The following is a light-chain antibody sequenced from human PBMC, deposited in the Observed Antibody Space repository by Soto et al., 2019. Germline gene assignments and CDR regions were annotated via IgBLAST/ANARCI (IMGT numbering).Light chain of an antibody. J-gene: IGKJ1*01. CDR1: QSISSW. CDR3: QQYNNYRT. Sequence: DIQMTQSPSTLSASVGDRVTITCRASQSISSWLAWYQQKPGKAPKLLIYDASSLESGVPSRFSGSGSGTEFILTISSLQPDDFATYYCQQYNNYRTFGQGTKVEIK. V-gene: IGKV1-5*01. CDR2: DAS.